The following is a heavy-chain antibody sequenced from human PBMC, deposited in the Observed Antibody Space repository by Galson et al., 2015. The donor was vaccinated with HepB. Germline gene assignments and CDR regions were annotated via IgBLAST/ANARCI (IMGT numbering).Heavy chain of an antibody. Sequence: SVKVSCKASGYTFTGYYMHWVRQAPGQGLEWMGWINPNSGGTNYAQKFQGWVTMTRDTSISTAYVELSRLRSDDTAVYYCARDFLDSSGYYYAHFYGMDVWGQGTTVTVPS. CDR3: ARDFLDSSGYYYAHFYGMDV. V-gene: IGHV1-2*04. J-gene: IGHJ6*02. CDR1: GYTFTGYY. CDR2: INPNSGGT. D-gene: IGHD3-22*01.